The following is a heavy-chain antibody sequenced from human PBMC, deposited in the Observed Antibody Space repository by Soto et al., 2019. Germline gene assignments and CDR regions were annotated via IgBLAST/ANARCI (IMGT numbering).Heavy chain of an antibody. J-gene: IGHJ4*02. CDR2: ISGSGGST. V-gene: IGHV3-23*01. D-gene: IGHD5-12*01. CDR1: GFTFSSYA. CDR3: AKEIIPGDRVAGRLVSFDY. Sequence: GGSLRLSCAASGFTFSSYAMSWVRQAPGKGLEWVSAISGSGGSTYYADSVKGRFTISRDNSKNTLYLQMNSLRAEDTAVYYCAKEIIPGDRVAGRLVSFDYWGQGTLVTVSS.